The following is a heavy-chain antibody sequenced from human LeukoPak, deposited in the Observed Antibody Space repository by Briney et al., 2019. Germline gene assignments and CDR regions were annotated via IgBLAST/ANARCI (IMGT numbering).Heavy chain of an antibody. Sequence: GESLKISCKGSGYSFTSYWIGWVRQMPGKGLEWMGIIYPGDSDTRYSPSFQGQVTISADKSISTAYLQWSSLKASDTAMYYCARHVDLGYCSSTSCYRYPNWFDPWGQGTLVTVSS. J-gene: IGHJ5*02. CDR3: ARHVDLGYCSSTSCYRYPNWFDP. D-gene: IGHD2-2*01. CDR1: GYSFTSYW. CDR2: IYPGDSDT. V-gene: IGHV5-51*01.